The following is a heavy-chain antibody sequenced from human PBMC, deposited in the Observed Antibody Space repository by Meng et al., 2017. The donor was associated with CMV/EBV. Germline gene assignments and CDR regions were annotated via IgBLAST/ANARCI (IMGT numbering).Heavy chain of an antibody. CDR2: IIPILGIA. J-gene: IGHJ5*02. D-gene: IGHD2-2*01. CDR3: ARAPYHIGYCSSTSCYDWFDP. Sequence: SVNVSCKASGGTFSSYAISWVRQAPGQGLEWMGGIIPILGIANYAQKFQGRVTITADKSTSTAYMELSSLRSEDTAVYYRARAPYHIGYCSSTSCYDWFDPWGQGTLVTVSS. CDR1: GGTFSSYA. V-gene: IGHV1-69*10.